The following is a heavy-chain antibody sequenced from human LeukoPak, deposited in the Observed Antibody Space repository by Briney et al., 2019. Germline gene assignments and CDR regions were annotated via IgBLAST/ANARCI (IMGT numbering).Heavy chain of an antibody. CDR1: RGTFSSYA. J-gene: IGHJ6*03. CDR3: ARVVFGIAARVFYYYYYMDV. V-gene: IGHV1-69*05. D-gene: IGHD6-6*01. CDR2: IIPIFGTA. Sequence: ASVKLACKASRGTFSSYAISWVRQAPGQGLKWMGGIIPIFGTANYAQKFQGRVTITTDESTSTAYMELSSLRSEDTAVYYCARVVFGIAARVFYYYYYMDVWGKGTTVTVSS.